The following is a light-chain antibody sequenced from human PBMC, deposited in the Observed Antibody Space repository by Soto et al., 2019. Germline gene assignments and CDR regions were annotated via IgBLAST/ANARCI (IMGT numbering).Light chain of an antibody. J-gene: IGKJ5*01. Sequence: EIVMTQSPATLSVSPGERATLSCRASQSVGSNLAWYQKKPGQAPRLLIFGATTRATGIPARFGGSWSGTEFTLTINSLQSEDFAVYYCQSGVTFGQGTRREIK. CDR3: QSGVT. V-gene: IGKV3-15*01. CDR1: QSVGSN. CDR2: GAT.